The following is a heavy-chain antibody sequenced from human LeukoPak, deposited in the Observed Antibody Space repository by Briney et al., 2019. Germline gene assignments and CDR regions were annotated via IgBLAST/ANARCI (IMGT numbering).Heavy chain of an antibody. V-gene: IGHV4-4*07. CDR2: VYSSGST. D-gene: IGHD3-22*01. J-gene: IGHJ4*02. Sequence: SETLSLTCSVSGGSISSYYWSWIRQPAAKGLEWIGRVYSSGSTIYNPSLKGRVTMSVDTSKNQFSLKLSSVTAADTAVYYCARSSGYHLYYFDFWGQGTLVTVSS. CDR3: ARSSGYHLYYFDF. CDR1: GGSISSYY.